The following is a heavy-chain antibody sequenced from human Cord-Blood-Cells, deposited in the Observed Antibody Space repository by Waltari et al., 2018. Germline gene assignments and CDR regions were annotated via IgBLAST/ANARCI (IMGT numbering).Heavy chain of an antibody. CDR1: GYTFTSYW. J-gene: IGHJ6*02. D-gene: IGHD6-6*01. Sequence: EVQLVQSGAEVKKPGESLKISCKGSGYTFTSYWIGWGRPLPGTGLELMGIIYPCDSDTRYSPSFQCLVTTSADKAISTAYLQWSSLNASDTSMYYCARATDSSSYYYYGMDVWGQGTTVTVSS. CDR3: ARATDSSSYYYYGMDV. V-gene: IGHV5-51*03. CDR2: IYPCDSDT.